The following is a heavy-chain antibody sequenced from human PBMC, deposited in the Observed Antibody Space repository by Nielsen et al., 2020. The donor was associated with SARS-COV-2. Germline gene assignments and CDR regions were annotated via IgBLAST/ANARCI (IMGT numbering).Heavy chain of an antibody. V-gene: IGHV4-34*01. J-gene: IGHJ6*02. Sequence: SETLSLTCAVYGGSFSGYYWSWIRQPPGKGLEWIGEINHSGSTNYNPSLKSRVTISVDTSKNQFSLKLSSVTAADTAVYYCARDVRFFSYGMDVWGQGTTVTVSS. D-gene: IGHD3-3*01. CDR3: ARDVRFFSYGMDV. CDR1: GGSFSGYY. CDR2: INHSGST.